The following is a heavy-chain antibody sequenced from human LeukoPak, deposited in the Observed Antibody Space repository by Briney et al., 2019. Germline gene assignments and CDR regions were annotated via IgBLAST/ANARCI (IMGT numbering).Heavy chain of an antibody. Sequence: GGSLRLSCAASGFTFSRYGMHWVRQAPGKGLEWVADISYDGSNEYYADSVKGRFTISRDNSKSTLYLQMNSLRTEDTAVYYCARNQAGEISGFDYRGQGTLVTVSS. D-gene: IGHD1-14*01. CDR3: ARNQAGEISGFDY. CDR1: GFTFSRYG. V-gene: IGHV3-30*03. J-gene: IGHJ4*02. CDR2: ISYDGSNE.